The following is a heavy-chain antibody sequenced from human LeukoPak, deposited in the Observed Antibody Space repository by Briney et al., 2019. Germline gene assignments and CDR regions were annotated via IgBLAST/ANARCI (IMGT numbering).Heavy chain of an antibody. CDR2: ISSSSSNI. J-gene: IGHJ4*02. CDR3: ARGPYNWNYINFDY. Sequence: GGSLRLSCAASGFTFSTYNMNWVRQAPGKGLEWVSSISSSSSNIYYADSVKGRFTISRDNAKNSLYLQMNSLRAEDTAVYYCARGPYNWNYINFDYWGQGTLVTVSS. CDR1: GFTFSTYN. D-gene: IGHD1-7*01. V-gene: IGHV3-21*01.